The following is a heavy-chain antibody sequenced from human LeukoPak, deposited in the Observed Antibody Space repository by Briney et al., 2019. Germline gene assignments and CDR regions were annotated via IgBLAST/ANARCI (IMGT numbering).Heavy chain of an antibody. CDR2: ISGSGRST. CDR1: GFTVSTTL. CDR3: AKGRGTRVYNWFDT. Sequence: QSGGSLRLSCTVSGFTVSTTLMDWVRQAPGKGLEWVSAISGSGRSTYYTDSVRGRFTISRDNSKNTLYLQMNSLRAEDTAVYFCAKGRGTRVYNWFDTWGQGILVTVSS. V-gene: IGHV3-23*01. J-gene: IGHJ5*02. D-gene: IGHD1-26*01.